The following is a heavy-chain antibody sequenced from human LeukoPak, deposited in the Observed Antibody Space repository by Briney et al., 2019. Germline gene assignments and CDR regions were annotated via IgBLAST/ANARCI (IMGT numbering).Heavy chain of an antibody. Sequence: GGSLRLSCEASGFAFSSSAMRWVRQAPGKGLEWVSAISASSASTYYADSVKGRCTISRDNSRNTLYLQINGLRAEDTAVYYCAKGDGGYYWGQGTLVTVSS. CDR3: AKGDGGYY. CDR2: ISASSAST. D-gene: IGHD2-15*01. J-gene: IGHJ4*02. CDR1: GFAFSSSA. V-gene: IGHV3-23*01.